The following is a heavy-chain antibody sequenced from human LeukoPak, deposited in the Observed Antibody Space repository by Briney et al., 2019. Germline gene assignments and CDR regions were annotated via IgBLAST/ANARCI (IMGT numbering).Heavy chain of an antibody. D-gene: IGHD1-26*01. J-gene: IGHJ5*02. Sequence: GASVKVSCKASGYTFTDYYIHWVRQAPGQELEWMGWINPESGGTNYAQKFQGRVTMTRDTSISTAYMELSRLRSDDTAVYYCARGGRDSGSYIGPWGQGTLVTVSS. CDR3: ARGGRDSGSYIGP. CDR1: GYTFTDYY. CDR2: INPESGGT. V-gene: IGHV1-2*02.